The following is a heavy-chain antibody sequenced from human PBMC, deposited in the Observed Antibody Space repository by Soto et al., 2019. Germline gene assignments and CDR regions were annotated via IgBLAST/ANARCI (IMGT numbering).Heavy chain of an antibody. D-gene: IGHD3-3*01. Sequence: GGSXRLSCAASGFTLSNYSMHWVRQAPGKGLEWVALISYDGSTEYYADSVKGRFTISRDNSKNTLYLQMNSLRPEDTAVYYCARDSHLRFLECLLLYWGQGTLVTVSS. CDR2: ISYDGSTE. CDR3: ARDSHLRFLECLLLY. V-gene: IGHV3-30-3*01. CDR1: GFTLSNYS. J-gene: IGHJ4*02.